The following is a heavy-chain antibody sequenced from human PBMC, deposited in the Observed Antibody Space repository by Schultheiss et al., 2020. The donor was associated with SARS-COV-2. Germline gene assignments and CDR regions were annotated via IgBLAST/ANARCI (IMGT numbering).Heavy chain of an antibody. CDR3: ATLQLWLN. D-gene: IGHD5-18*01. CDR2: INAGNGNT. Sequence: ASVKVSCKASGYTFTSYAMHWVRQAPGQRLEWMGWINAGNGNTKYSQKFQGRVTMTEDTSTDTAYMELSSLRSEDTAVYYCATLQLWLNWGQGTLVTVSS. V-gene: IGHV1-3*01. CDR1: GYTFTSYA. J-gene: IGHJ4*02.